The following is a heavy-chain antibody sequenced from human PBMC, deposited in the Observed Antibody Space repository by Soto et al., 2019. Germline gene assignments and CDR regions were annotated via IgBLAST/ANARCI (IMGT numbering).Heavy chain of an antibody. D-gene: IGHD6-6*01. J-gene: IGHJ4*02. Sequence: QVQLVESGRGLVKPGGSLRLSCAASGFTFSDYYMSWIRQAPGKGLEWVSYISNSGRTLYYADSMKGRFTISRDNAKNSLYLQINSLRSEDTAVYYCARDLVAVSGGVYSSSSGGYFFDFWGQGTLVTVSS. CDR1: GFTFSDYY. V-gene: IGHV3-11*01. CDR3: ARDLVAVSGGVYSSSSGGYFFDF. CDR2: ISNSGRTL.